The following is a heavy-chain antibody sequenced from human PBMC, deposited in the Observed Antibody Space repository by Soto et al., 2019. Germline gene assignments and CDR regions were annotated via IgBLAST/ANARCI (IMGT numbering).Heavy chain of an antibody. D-gene: IGHD3-10*01. J-gene: IGHJ4*02. CDR1: GFTFSDYS. V-gene: IGHV3-48*02. CDR3: ARDAGSWGY. CDR2: ISSSSSTI. Sequence: EVQLVESGGGLVQPGGSLRLSCAASGFTFSDYSMDWVRQAPGKGLEWVSYISSSSSTIYYADSVKGRFTISRDNAKNSLYLQMNSPRDEDTGVYYCARDAGSWGYWGQGTLVTVSS.